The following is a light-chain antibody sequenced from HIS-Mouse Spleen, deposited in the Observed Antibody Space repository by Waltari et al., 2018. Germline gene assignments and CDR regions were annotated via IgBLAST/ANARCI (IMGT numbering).Light chain of an antibody. CDR3: YSTDSSGNHRV. J-gene: IGLJ2*01. V-gene: IGLV3-10*01. CDR1: ALPKKH. Sequence: SYELTQPPSVSVSPGQTARITCPGDALPKKHPYWYQQKSGQAPVLVIYEDSKRLSGIPERFSGSSSGTMATLTISGAQVEDEADYYCYSTDSSGNHRVFGGGTKLTVL. CDR2: EDS.